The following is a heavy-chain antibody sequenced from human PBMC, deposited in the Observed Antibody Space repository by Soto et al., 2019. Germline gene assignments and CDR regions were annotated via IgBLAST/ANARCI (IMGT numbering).Heavy chain of an antibody. CDR2: ISWNSGSI. CDR3: AKAHLNLSRLIGKNAFDI. CDR1: GFTFDDYA. V-gene: IGHV3-9*01. Sequence: EVQLVESGGGLVQPGRSLRLSCAASGFTFDDYAMHWVRQAPGKGLEWVSGISWNSGSIGYADSVKGRFTISRDNAKNSLYLQMNSLRAEDTALYYCAKAHLNLSRLIGKNAFDIWGQGTMVTGSS. D-gene: IGHD3-16*01. J-gene: IGHJ3*02.